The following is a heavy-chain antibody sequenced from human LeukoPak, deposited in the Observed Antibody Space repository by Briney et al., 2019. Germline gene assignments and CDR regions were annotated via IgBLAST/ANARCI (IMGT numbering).Heavy chain of an antibody. CDR2: IIPILGIA. J-gene: IGHJ4*02. V-gene: IGHV1-69*04. CDR3: ARWYSYGYYFDY. D-gene: IGHD5-18*01. CDR1: GGTFSSYA. Sequence: SVKVSCKASGGTFSSYAISWMRQAPGQGLEWMGRIIPILGIANYAQKFQGRVTITADKSTSTAYMELSSLRSEDTAVYYCARWYSYGYYFDYWGQGTLSPSPQ.